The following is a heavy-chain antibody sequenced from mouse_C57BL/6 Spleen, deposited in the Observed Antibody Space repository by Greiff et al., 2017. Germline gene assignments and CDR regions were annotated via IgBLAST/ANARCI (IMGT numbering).Heavy chain of an antibody. Sequence: VQLQQSGAELVKPGASVKLSCKASGYTFTSYWMHWVKQRPGQGLEWIGMIHPNSGSTNYNEKFKSKATLTVDKSSCTAYMQLSSLTSEDSAVYYCARSGGYYGSSFDYWGQGTTLTVSS. V-gene: IGHV1-64*01. CDR2: IHPNSGST. CDR3: ARSGGYYGSSFDY. J-gene: IGHJ2*01. D-gene: IGHD1-1*01. CDR1: GYTFTSYW.